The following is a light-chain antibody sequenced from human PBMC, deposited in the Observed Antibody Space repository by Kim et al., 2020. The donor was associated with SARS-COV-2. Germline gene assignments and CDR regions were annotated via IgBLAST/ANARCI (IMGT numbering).Light chain of an antibody. V-gene: IGKV3-15*01. J-gene: IGKJ1*01. CDR2: AAS. CDR3: QQYNDWPPWT. CDR1: QSVSSS. Sequence: SPGERATLSCRASQSVSSSLAWYQQKPGQAPRLLIYAASTRATSIPARFSGSGSGTEFTLTISSLQSEDFAVYYCQQYNDWPPWTFGQGTKVDIK.